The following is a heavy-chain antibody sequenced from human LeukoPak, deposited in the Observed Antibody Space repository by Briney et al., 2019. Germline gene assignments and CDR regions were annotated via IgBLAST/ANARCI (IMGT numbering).Heavy chain of an antibody. CDR1: GGSISSYY. CDR3: ARGVYIAAAQYGY. Sequence: SETLSLTCTVSGGSISSYYRSWIRQPPGKGLEWIGYIYYSGTTNYNPSLKSRVTISVDTSKNQFSLKLSSVTAADTAVYYCARGVYIAAAQYGYWGQGTLVTVPS. CDR2: IYYSGTT. J-gene: IGHJ4*02. V-gene: IGHV4-59*01. D-gene: IGHD6-13*01.